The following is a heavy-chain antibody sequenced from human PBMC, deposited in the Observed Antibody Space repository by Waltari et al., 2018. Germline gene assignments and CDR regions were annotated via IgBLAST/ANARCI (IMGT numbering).Heavy chain of an antibody. CDR3: ARRGYCGIDCYSNYFDF. CDR1: GGSFNFYY. CDR2: ITHSGRT. Sequence: QVLLQQWGAGLLKPSETLSPPCAVYGGSFNFYYWSWIRQPPGEGLEWIGEITHSGRTNYNPSLKSRVSISVDTPNNQFSLKLTSVTAADTAAYYCARRGYCGIDCYSNYFDFWGQGTLVTVSP. D-gene: IGHD2-21*01. J-gene: IGHJ4*02. V-gene: IGHV4-34*01.